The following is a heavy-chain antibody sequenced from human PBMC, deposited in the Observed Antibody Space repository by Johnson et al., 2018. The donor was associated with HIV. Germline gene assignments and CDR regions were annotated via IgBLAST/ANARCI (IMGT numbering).Heavy chain of an antibody. CDR2: LNWNSDRL. CDR3: AKDRGYSGSPPDAFDI. Sequence: VQLVESGGGLVQPGRSLRLSCAASGFTFDDYAMHWVRQAPGKGLEWVSGLNWNSDRLGYADSVKGRFTLSRDNSKNTLYLQMNSLRAEDTAVYYCAKDRGYSGSPPDAFDIWGQGTMVTVSS. J-gene: IGHJ3*02. V-gene: IGHV3-9*01. D-gene: IGHD1-26*01. CDR1: GFTFDDYA.